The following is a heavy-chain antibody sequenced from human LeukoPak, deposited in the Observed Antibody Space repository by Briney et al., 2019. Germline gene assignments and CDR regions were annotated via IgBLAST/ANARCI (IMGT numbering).Heavy chain of an antibody. CDR1: GGSISSGEYY. D-gene: IGHD3-16*02. CDR3: ARAKHYDYVWGSYRFDAFDI. CDR2: FSYTGST. V-gene: IGHV4-30-4*01. Sequence: SETLSLTCTVSGGSISSGEYYWSWIRQPPGKGLEWIGYFSYTGSTYYNPSVKSRVSISVDTSKNQFSLKLTSVTAADTAVYYCARAKHYDYVWGSYRFDAFDIWGQGTMVTVSS. J-gene: IGHJ3*02.